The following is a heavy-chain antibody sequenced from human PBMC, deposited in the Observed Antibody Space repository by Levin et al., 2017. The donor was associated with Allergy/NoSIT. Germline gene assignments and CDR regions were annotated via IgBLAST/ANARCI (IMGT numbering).Heavy chain of an antibody. J-gene: IGHJ4*02. CDR1: RFTFSDHY. V-gene: IGHV3-11*01. Sequence: PGGSLRLSCAASRFTFSDHYMSWIRQAPGKGLEWVSYISSSGANIYYADSVKGRFTISRDNAKSSLFLQMNSLRADDAAVDYCARGRWALKLWGQGTLVTVSS. CDR3: ARGRWALKL. D-gene: IGHD3-10*01. CDR2: ISSSGANI.